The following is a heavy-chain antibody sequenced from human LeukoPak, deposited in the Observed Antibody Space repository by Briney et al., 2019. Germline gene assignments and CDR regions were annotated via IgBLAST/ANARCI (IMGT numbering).Heavy chain of an antibody. CDR1: GFTFSSYA. Sequence: GSLRLSCAASGFTFSSYAMSWVRQAPRKGLEWVSAISGSGGSTYYADSVKGRFTISRDNSKNTLYLQMNSLRAEDTAVYYCAKGVFIVVVPAALDAFDIWGQGTMVTVSS. CDR2: ISGSGGST. D-gene: IGHD2-2*01. J-gene: IGHJ3*02. CDR3: AKGVFIVVVPAALDAFDI. V-gene: IGHV3-23*01.